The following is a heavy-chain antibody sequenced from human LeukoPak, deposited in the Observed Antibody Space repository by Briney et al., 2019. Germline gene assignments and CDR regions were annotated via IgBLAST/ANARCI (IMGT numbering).Heavy chain of an antibody. V-gene: IGHV3-7*01. CDR3: ARADSSIAARLSRSSIFNYYYYMDV. D-gene: IGHD6-6*01. CDR2: IKQDGSEK. Sequence: GGSLRLSCAASGFTFSSNWMSWVRQAPGKGLEWVANIKQDGSEKSYVDSVKGRFTISRDNAKNSLYLQMNSLRAEDTAVYYCARADSSIAARLSRSSIFNYYYYMDVWGKGTTVTVSS. J-gene: IGHJ6*03. CDR1: GFTFSSNW.